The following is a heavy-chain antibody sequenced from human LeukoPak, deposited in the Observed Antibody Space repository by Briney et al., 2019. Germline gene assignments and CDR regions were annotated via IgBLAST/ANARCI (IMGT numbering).Heavy chain of an antibody. J-gene: IGHJ4*02. CDR1: GGSFSGYY. V-gene: IGHV4-34*01. D-gene: IGHD3-9*01. CDR3: ARGPPLRYFDWSYYFDY. CDR2: INHSGST. Sequence: SETLSLTCAVYGGSFSGYYWSWIRQPPGKGLEWIGEINHSGSTNYNPSLKSRVTISVDTSKNQFSLKLSSVTAADTAVYYCARGPPLRYFDWSYYFDYSGQGTLVTVSS.